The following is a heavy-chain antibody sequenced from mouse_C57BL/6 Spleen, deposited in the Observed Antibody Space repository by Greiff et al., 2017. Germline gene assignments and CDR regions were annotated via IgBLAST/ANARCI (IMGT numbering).Heavy chain of an antibody. Sequence: VQLHQSGPELVKPGASVKISCKASGYAFSSSWMNWVKQRPGKGLEWIGRIYPGDGDTNYNGKFKGKATLTADKSSSTAYMQLSSLTSEDSAVYFCARIYDGYYWYFDVWGTGTTVTVSS. J-gene: IGHJ1*03. CDR2: IYPGDGDT. D-gene: IGHD2-3*01. CDR3: ARIYDGYYWYFDV. V-gene: IGHV1-82*01. CDR1: GYAFSSSW.